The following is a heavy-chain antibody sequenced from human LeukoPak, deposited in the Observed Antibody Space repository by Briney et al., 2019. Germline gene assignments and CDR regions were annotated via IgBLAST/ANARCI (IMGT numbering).Heavy chain of an antibody. CDR1: GFTFSSYG. V-gene: IGHV3-30*03. CDR2: ISYDGSNK. CDR3: ASSWAYFDS. Sequence: PGGSLRLSCAASGFTFSSYGMHGVRQAPCKGLEWVAVISYDGSNKYYAESVKGRFTISRDNSKNTLYLQMNSLRAEDTAVYYCASSWAYFDSWGQGTLVTVSS. J-gene: IGHJ4*02. D-gene: IGHD6-13*01.